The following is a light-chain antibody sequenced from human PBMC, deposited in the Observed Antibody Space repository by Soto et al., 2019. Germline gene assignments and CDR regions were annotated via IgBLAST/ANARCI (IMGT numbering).Light chain of an antibody. Sequence: IHITQSPSTLCSSVGDRVTITCRASQNIERYMAWYQQKPGRAPSLIIYDASTLERGVQSRFSGSASGTEFTIIIRNLPPDESATYQCKKFKDYAWKFGQGKKV. V-gene: IGKV1-5*01. CDR2: DAS. J-gene: IGKJ1*01. CDR3: KKFKDYAWK. CDR1: QNIERY.